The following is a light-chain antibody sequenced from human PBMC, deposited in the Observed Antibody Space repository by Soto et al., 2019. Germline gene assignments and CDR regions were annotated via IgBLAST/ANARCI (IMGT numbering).Light chain of an antibody. J-gene: IGKJ1*01. V-gene: IGKV3-15*01. Sequence: EIMMTQSPATLSVSPGERATLSCRASQTISSNLAWYQQKPGQAPRLLIYGASTRVTGIPARFSGSGSGTEFTLTISSLQSEDFAVYYCQQYIEWPRTFGQGTKVEIK. CDR2: GAS. CDR1: QTISSN. CDR3: QQYIEWPRT.